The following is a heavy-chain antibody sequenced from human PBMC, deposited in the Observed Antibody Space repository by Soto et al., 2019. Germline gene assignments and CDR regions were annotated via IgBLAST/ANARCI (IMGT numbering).Heavy chain of an antibody. Sequence: PSETLSLTCTVSGASISRDHWNWIRQPPGKGLEWIGEYSGSTNYNPSLKSRVTISVDTSKNQFSLKLSSVTAADTAVYYCARETYGDYVGYFDPWGQGILVTVSS. D-gene: IGHD4-17*01. V-gene: IGHV4-59*12. CDR2: EYSGST. CDR3: ARETYGDYVGYFDP. J-gene: IGHJ5*02. CDR1: GASISRDH.